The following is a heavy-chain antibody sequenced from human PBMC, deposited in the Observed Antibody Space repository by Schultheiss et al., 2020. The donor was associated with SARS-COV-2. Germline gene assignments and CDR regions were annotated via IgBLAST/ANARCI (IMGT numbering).Heavy chain of an antibody. D-gene: IGHD6-13*01. V-gene: IGHV3-23*01. CDR2: ISGSCGST. Sequence: GGSLRLSCAASGFTFSSYAMSWVRQAPGKGLEWVSAISGSCGSTYYADSVKGRFTISRDNSKNTLYLQMNSLRAEDTAVYYCARDQVWIAAAGTLDYWGQGTLVTVSS. CDR3: ARDQVWIAAAGTLDY. J-gene: IGHJ4*02. CDR1: GFTFSSYA.